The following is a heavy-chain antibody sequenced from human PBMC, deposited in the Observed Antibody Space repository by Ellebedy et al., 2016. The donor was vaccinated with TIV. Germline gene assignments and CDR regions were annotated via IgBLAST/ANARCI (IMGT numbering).Heavy chain of an antibody. CDR1: GFTFHTYA. CDR2: ISYDSKNT. CDR3: TSPLGGLVTKSAYFDY. J-gene: IGHJ4*02. V-gene: IGHV3-30*03. D-gene: IGHD3/OR15-3a*01. Sequence: GGSLRLXXVGSGFTFHTYAIHWVRQAPGKGLEWVAVISYDSKNTSYVDSVKGRFTISRDNSKRTVYLQMNSLKTEDSAVYFCTSPLGGLVTKSAYFDYWGPGTEVTVS.